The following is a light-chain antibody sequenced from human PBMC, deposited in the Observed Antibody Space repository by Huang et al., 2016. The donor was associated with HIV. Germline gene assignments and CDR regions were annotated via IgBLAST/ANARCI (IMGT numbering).Light chain of an antibody. V-gene: IGKV1-33*01. CDR1: QDISNS. Sequence: DIQMTQSPSSLSASVGDRVTITCQASQDISNSLNWYQQKPGKAPKLLIYDASNLETGVPSRFSGSGSGTDFTFTISSLQPEDIATYYCQQYDNLPPLLTFGGGTKVEIK. CDR2: DAS. J-gene: IGKJ4*01. CDR3: QQYDNLPPLLT.